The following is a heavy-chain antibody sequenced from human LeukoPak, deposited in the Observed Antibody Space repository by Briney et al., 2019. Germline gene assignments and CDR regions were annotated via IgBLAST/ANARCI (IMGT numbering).Heavy chain of an antibody. CDR2: IHHSGSA. J-gene: IGHJ4*02. CDR3: ASLYFYGSGSFPNY. D-gene: IGHD3-10*01. Sequence: SETLSLTCAVSGGSISTRYYYWGWIRQPPEKGLEWIGTIHHSGSAYYNPSLKSQVTISVDTSNNHFSLKLSSVTAGDTAVYYCASLYFYGSGSFPNYWGQGILVTVST. V-gene: IGHV4-39*02. CDR1: GGSISTRYYY.